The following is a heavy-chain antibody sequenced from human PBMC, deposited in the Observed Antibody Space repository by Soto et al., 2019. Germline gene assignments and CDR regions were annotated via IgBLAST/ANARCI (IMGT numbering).Heavy chain of an antibody. CDR3: VKDPLAKSYLEWHWFDA. D-gene: IGHD3-3*02. CDR2: INPNTGGT. Sequence: ASVKVSCKASGYSFVAYYMHWVRQAPGHGLEWMGWINPNTGGTHCAPKFPGRVTMQRDTSITTAFMEMTSLRPEDTAVYYCVKDPLAKSYLEWHWFDAWGLGTQVTVSS. V-gene: IGHV1-2*02. J-gene: IGHJ5*02. CDR1: GYSFVAYY.